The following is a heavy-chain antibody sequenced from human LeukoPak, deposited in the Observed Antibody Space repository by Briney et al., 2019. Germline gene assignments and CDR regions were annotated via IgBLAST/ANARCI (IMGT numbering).Heavy chain of an antibody. CDR1: GFTFSSYA. J-gene: IGHJ3*02. CDR3: VKTLNPPDFWSGSDAFDI. V-gene: IGHV3-23*01. CDR2: ISGSGGSR. Sequence: GGSLRLSCAASGFTFSSYAMRWVRQAPGKGLEWVSGISGSGGSRDYADAVKGRFTISRDNSKNTLFLQMNGLRAEDTAVYYCVKTLNPPDFWSGSDAFDIWGQGTMVTVSS. D-gene: IGHD3-3*01.